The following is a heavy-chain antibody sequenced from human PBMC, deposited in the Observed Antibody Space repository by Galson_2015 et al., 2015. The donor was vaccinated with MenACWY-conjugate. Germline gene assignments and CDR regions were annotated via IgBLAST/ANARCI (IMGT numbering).Heavy chain of an antibody. D-gene: IGHD5-18*01. V-gene: IGHV1-2*04. CDR2: PNSGGT. CDR3: ARDKPLGGYSYGYYYYYGMDV. Sequence: PNSGGTNYAQKFQGWVTMTRDTSISTAYMELSRLRSDDTAVYYCARDKPLGGYSYGYYYYYGMDVWGQGTTVTVSS. J-gene: IGHJ6*02.